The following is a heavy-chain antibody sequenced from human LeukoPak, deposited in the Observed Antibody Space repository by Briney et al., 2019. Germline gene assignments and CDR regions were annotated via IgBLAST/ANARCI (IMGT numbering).Heavy chain of an antibody. D-gene: IGHD6-13*01. CDR1: GGSIGSFY. CDR3: AREVAAAAPFGY. CDR2: IHYSGST. Sequence: PSETLSLTCTVSGGSIGSFYWSWIRQPPGKGLEWIGNIHYSGSTSYNPSLKNRVIVSVDTSKNQFSLKLNSVTAADTAVYYCAREVAAAAPFGYWGQGTLVTVSS. J-gene: IGHJ4*02. V-gene: IGHV4-59*01.